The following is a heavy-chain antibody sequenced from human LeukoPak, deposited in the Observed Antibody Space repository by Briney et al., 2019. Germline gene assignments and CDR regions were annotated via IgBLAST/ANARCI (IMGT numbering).Heavy chain of an antibody. J-gene: IGHJ6*03. CDR1: GFTFSSYS. D-gene: IGHD3-3*01. CDR3: ARDNRDDFWSGYFRTAGYYYYMDV. Sequence: GGSLRLSCAASGFTFSSYSMNWVRQAPGKGLEWVSYISSSSSTIYYANSVKGRFTISRDNAKNSLYLQMNSLRAEDTAVYYCARDNRDDFWSGYFRTAGYYYYMDVWGKGTTVTVSS. CDR2: ISSSSSTI. V-gene: IGHV3-48*01.